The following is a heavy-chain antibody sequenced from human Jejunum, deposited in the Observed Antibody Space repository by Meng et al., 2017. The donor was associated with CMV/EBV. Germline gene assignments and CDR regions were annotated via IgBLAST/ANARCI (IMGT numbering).Heavy chain of an antibody. CDR1: GFPLNTNGVG. D-gene: IGHD6-19*01. V-gene: IGHV2-5*02. J-gene: IGHJ5*02. CDR3: AYRRGGGSGWNWFGP. CDR2: IYWDDDI. Sequence: QSPVAAFCPTLVEPPQTPPLSCCFSGFPLNTNGVGVGWIRRPPGKALEWLALIYWDDDIHYSPSLKNRLTIIKDTSKNRVVLIMTDMDPVDTATYYCAYRRGGGSGWNWFGPWGQGTLVTVSS.